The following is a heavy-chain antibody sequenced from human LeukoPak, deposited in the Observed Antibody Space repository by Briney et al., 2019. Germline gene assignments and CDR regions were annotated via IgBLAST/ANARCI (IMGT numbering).Heavy chain of an antibody. J-gene: IGHJ5*02. V-gene: IGHV3-30*03. CDR3: AVSNWMDP. Sequence: GGSLRLSCAASGFTFSSYSMNWVRQAPGKGLEWVAVISYDGTNKYHADSVKGRFTISRDNAKNTLHLQMDSLTVEDTAVYYCAVSNWMDPWGQGTLVTVSS. CDR2: ISYDGTNK. CDR1: GFTFSSYS.